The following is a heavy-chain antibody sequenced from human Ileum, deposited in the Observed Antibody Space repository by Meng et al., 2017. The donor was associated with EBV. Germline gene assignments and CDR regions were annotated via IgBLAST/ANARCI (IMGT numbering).Heavy chain of an antibody. CDR2: IYHHGTT. V-gene: IGHV4-4*02. J-gene: IGHJ5*02. CDR1: GGSIISSKW. D-gene: IGHD3-22*01. CDR3: ARLDSSGYYFGGWFDP. Sequence: VHAHESGRRLVKPSGTVSLTCVVSGGSIISSKWCIWVRQSPGTGLEWIGEIYHHGTTNYNPSLKSRVTISVDTSKNKFFLNLTSLTAADTAVYYCARLDSSGYYFGGWFDPWGQGILVTVSS.